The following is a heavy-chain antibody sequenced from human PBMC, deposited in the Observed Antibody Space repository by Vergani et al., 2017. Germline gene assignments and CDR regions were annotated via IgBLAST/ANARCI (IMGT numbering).Heavy chain of an antibody. V-gene: IGHV3-30*03. D-gene: IGHD2-15*01. CDR3: AGPPKLAGFCGR. CDR1: GFTFSSYG. Sequence: QVQLVESGGGVVQPGRSLRLSCAASGFTFSSYGMHWVRQAPGKGLEWVAVISYDGSTKYYADSVQGRFTISSDNSKNTLYLQMNSLRAEDTAVYYCAGPPKLAGFCGRGGQGTLVTVSS. CDR2: ISYDGSTK. J-gene: IGHJ4*02.